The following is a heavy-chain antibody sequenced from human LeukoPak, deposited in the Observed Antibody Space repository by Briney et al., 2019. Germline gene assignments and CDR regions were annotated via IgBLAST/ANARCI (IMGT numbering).Heavy chain of an antibody. Sequence: PSETLSLTCAVYGGSFSGYYWSWIRQPPGKGLEWIGEINHSGSTNYNPSLKSRVTISVDTSKNQFSLKLNSVTAAGTAVYYCARGPKVVPAAIWGQGTLVTVSS. CDR3: ARGPKVVPAAI. D-gene: IGHD2-2*01. J-gene: IGHJ4*02. CDR1: GGSFSGYY. CDR2: INHSGST. V-gene: IGHV4-34*01.